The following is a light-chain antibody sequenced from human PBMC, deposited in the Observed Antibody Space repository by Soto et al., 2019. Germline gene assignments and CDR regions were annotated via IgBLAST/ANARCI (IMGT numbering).Light chain of an antibody. CDR1: GSNIGNNA. J-gene: IGLJ7*01. V-gene: IGLV1-36*01. CDR2: YDD. Sequence: QSVLTQPPSVSEAPGQRVTISCSGSGSNIGNNAVNWYQQLPGKAPKLLIYYDDLVPSGVSDRFSGSRSGTSASLAIRGLQSEDESDYYCAAWDDSLNGPVFGGGTQLTVL. CDR3: AAWDDSLNGPV.